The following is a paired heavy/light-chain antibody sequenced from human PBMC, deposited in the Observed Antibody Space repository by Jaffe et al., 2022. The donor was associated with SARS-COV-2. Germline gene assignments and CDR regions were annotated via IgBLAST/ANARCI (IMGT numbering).Heavy chain of an antibody. V-gene: IGHV4-39*01. CDR2: IYYSGST. J-gene: IGHJ4*02. CDR3: ARHAAVTTLGGPFDY. CDR1: GGSISSSSYY. D-gene: IGHD3-16*01. Sequence: QLQLQESGPGLVKPSETLALTCTVSGGSISSSSYYWGWIRQPPGKGLEWIGSIYYSGSTYYNPSLKSRVTISGDTSKNQFSLKVSSVTAADTAVYYCARHAAVTTLGGPFDYWGQGTLVTVSS.
Light chain of an antibody. J-gene: IGKJ2*01. CDR3: QQYYTTLPYT. Sequence: DIVMTQSPDSLAVSLGERATINCKSSQSVLYSSNNKNYLAWYQQKPGQPPKLLIYWASTRESGVPDRFSGSGSGTDFTLTISSLQAEDVAVYYCQQYYTTLPYTFGQGTKLDIK. V-gene: IGKV4-1*01. CDR2: WAS. CDR1: QSVLYSSNNKNY.